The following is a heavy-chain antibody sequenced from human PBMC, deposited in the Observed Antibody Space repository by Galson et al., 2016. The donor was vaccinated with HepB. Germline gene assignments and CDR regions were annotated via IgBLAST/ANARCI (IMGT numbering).Heavy chain of an antibody. CDR1: GFTFSMYG. D-gene: IGHD3-10*01. CDR3: AKVGWREYDGY. Sequence: SLRLSCAASGFTFSMYGMSWVRQAPGKGLEWVSSISGSRGNTYYADFVKGRFTISRDNSNNTVYLQMNSLRVDDTAVYYCAKVGWREYDGYWGQGTLVTVSS. CDR2: ISGSRGNT. J-gene: IGHJ4*02. V-gene: IGHV3-23*01.